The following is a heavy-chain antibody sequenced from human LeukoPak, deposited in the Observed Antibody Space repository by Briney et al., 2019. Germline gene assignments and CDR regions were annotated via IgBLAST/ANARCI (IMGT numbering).Heavy chain of an antibody. CDR1: EFTFNNAW. J-gene: IGHJ4*02. Sequence: GGSLRLSCAASEFTFNNAWTNWVRQAPGKGLEWVGRIRSKTDGGTADYAAPVRGRFTISRDDSKNTLYLQMNSLKTEDTAVYYCSTGLIPATGYYWGQGTLVAVSS. CDR3: STGLIPATGYY. D-gene: IGHD6-13*01. CDR2: IRSKTDGGTA. V-gene: IGHV3-15*01.